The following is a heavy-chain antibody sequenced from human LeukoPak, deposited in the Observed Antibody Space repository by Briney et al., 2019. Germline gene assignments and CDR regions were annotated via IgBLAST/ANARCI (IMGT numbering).Heavy chain of an antibody. J-gene: IGHJ4*02. CDR2: IIPIFGTA. CDR1: GGTFSSYA. V-gene: IGHV1-69*13. D-gene: IGHD1-7*01. CDR3: ARAVNSESPEFYFDY. Sequence: ASVKVSCKASGGTFSSYAISWVRQAPGQGLEWMGGIIPIFGTANYAQKFQGRVTITADESTSTAYMELSSLRSEDTAVYYCARAVNSESPEFYFDYWGQGTLVTVSS.